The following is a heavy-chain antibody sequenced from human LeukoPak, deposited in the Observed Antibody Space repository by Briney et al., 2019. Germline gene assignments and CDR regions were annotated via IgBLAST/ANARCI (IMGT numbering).Heavy chain of an antibody. V-gene: IGHV3-43*02. CDR1: GFAFDDYA. CDR3: AKARRSGCSSTSCYPFDY. J-gene: IGHJ4*02. CDR2: ISGDGGST. D-gene: IGHD2-2*01. Sequence: GGSLRLSCAASGFAFDDYAMHWVRQPPGKSLEWVSLISGDGGSTYYADSVKGRFTVSRDNSKNTLYLQMNSLRAEDTAVYYCAKARRSGCSSTSCYPFDYWGQGTLVTVSS.